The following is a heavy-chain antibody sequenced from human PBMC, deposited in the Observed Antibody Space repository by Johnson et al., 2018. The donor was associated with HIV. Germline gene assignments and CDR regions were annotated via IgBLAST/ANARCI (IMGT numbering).Heavy chain of an antibody. CDR1: GFTFSSYG. CDR2: IRHDGSDK. Sequence: QVQLVESGGGVVQPGGSLRLSCAASGFTFSSYGIHWVRKAPGKGLEWVAFIRHDGSDKYYADSVTGRFTISRDNSKTTLYLQMNSLRAEDTAMYYCAKGGSSGWYLEIWGQGTMVTVSS. D-gene: IGHD6-13*01. V-gene: IGHV3-30*02. CDR3: AKGGSSGWYLEI. J-gene: IGHJ3*02.